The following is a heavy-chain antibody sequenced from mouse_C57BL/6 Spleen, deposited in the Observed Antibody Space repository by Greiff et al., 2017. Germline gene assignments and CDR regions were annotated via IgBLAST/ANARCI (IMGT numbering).Heavy chain of an antibody. J-gene: IGHJ1*03. Sequence: QVQLQQPGAELVRPGSSVKLSCKASGYTFTSYWMHWVKQRPIQDLEWIGNIDPSDSETHYNQKFKDKATLTVDKSSSTAYMQLSSLTSEDSAVYYCARIYYSNHWYFDVWGTGTTVTVSS. CDR3: ARIYYSNHWYFDV. CDR2: IDPSDSET. D-gene: IGHD2-5*01. CDR1: GYTFTSYW. V-gene: IGHV1-52*01.